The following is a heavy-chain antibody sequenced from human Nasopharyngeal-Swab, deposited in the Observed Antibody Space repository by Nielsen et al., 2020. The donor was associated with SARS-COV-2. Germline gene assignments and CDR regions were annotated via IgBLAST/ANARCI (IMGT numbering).Heavy chain of an antibody. CDR2: IYYSGST. CDR3: AGMDGSYWDYYFDY. D-gene: IGHD1-26*01. J-gene: IGHJ4*02. Sequence: WIRQPPGKGLEWIGSIYYSGSTYYNPALKRRVTISVDTSKNQFTLKLTSVTAADTAVYYCAGMDGSYWDYYFDYWGQGTLVTVSS. V-gene: IGHV4-39*01.